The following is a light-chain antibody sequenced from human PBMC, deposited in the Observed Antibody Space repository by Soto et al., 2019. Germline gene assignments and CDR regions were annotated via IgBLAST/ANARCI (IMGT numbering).Light chain of an antibody. J-gene: IGKJ1*01. CDR1: QSISSC. Sequence: DIQMTQSPSTPSASVGDRVTITCRASQSISSCLAWYQQKPGKAPKLLIYDASSLESGVPSRFSGSGSGKEVTLTSSSLQPDDFATYYCQQYNSYSPWTLGQGTQGGYQ. CDR2: DAS. V-gene: IGKV1-5*01. CDR3: QQYNSYSPWT.